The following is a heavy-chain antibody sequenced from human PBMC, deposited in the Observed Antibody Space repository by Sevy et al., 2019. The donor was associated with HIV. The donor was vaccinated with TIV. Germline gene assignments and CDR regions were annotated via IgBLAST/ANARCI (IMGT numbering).Heavy chain of an antibody. Sequence: SETLSLTCTVSGGSISSYYWSWIRQPPGKGLEWIGYIYYSWSTNYNPSLKSRVTISVDTSKNQFSLKLSSVTVADTAVYYCARDRRYYYDSSGDYYYYGMDVWGQGTTVTVSS. D-gene: IGHD3-22*01. CDR3: ARDRRYYYDSSGDYYYYGMDV. CDR1: GGSISSYY. CDR2: IYYSWST. J-gene: IGHJ6*02. V-gene: IGHV4-59*01.